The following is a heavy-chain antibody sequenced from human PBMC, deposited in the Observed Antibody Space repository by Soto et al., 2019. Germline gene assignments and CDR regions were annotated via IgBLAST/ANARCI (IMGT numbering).Heavy chain of an antibody. CDR2: ISGSGGST. CDR1: GFTFSSYS. Sequence: GGSLRLSCAASGFTFSSYSMSWVRQAPGKGLEWVSAISGSGGSTYYADSVKGRFTISRDNSKNTLYLQMNSLRAEDTAVYYCAKDQSKLRFLEWLLYFDYWGQGTLVTVSS. V-gene: IGHV3-23*01. J-gene: IGHJ4*02. D-gene: IGHD3-3*01. CDR3: AKDQSKLRFLEWLLYFDY.